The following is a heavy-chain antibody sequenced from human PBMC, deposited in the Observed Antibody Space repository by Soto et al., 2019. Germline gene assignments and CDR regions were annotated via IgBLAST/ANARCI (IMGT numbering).Heavy chain of an antibody. CDR1: GFTFSSYW. V-gene: IGHV3-7*05. CDR2: IKSDGSEI. D-gene: IGHD6-19*01. CDR3: ARGIWQWHPASLY. Sequence: EVQLVESGGGLVQPGGCLRLACAASGFTFSSYWRTWVRQAPGKGLEWVAIIKSDGSEIYYVDSVKGRFTISRDNAKNSLYLQMNRLAVEDTAVYYCARGIWQWHPASLYWGQGTLVTVSS. J-gene: IGHJ4*02.